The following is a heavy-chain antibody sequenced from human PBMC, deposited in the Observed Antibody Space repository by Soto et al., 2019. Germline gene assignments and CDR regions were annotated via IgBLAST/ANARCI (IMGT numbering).Heavy chain of an antibody. D-gene: IGHD6-6*01. J-gene: IGHJ3*02. CDR2: INPSGGST. CDR3: AREQTPTSSRSSEDAFDI. V-gene: IGHV1-46*03. CDR1: GYTFTSYY. Sequence: QVQLVQSGAEVKKPGASVKVSCKASGYTFTSYYMHWVRQAPGQGLEWMGIINPSGGSTSYAQKFQGRATIIRDTSTSTVYMELSSLRSEDTAVYYCAREQTPTSSRSSEDAFDIWGQGTMVTVSS.